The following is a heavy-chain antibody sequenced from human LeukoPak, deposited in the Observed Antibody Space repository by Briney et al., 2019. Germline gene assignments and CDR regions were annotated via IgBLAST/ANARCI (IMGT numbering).Heavy chain of an antibody. V-gene: IGHV3-7*04. J-gene: IGHJ4*02. D-gene: IGHD5-12*01. CDR2: IKLDGSEK. CDR3: ARGIIDYSGYDY. Sequence: TGGSLRLSCAASGFTFSSYWMSWVRQASGKGLEWVANIKLDGSEKYYVDPVKGRFTISRDNAKNSLYLQMNSLRAEDTAVYYCARGIIDYSGYDYWGQGTLVTVSS. CDR1: GFTFSSYW.